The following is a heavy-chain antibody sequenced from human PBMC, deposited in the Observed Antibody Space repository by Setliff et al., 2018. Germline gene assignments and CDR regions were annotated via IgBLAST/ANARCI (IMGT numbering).Heavy chain of an antibody. Sequence: ASVKVSCKASGYTFTSYDINWVRQATGQGLEWMGWMNPNRGNTGYAQKFQGRVTITRNTSISTAYMELSSLRSEDTAVYYCARRGLGYDFWSGYYTMYYFDYWGQGTLVTVSS. CDR3: ARRGLGYDFWSGYYTMYYFDY. J-gene: IGHJ4*02. CDR2: MNPNRGNT. D-gene: IGHD3-3*01. V-gene: IGHV1-8*03. CDR1: GYTFTSYD.